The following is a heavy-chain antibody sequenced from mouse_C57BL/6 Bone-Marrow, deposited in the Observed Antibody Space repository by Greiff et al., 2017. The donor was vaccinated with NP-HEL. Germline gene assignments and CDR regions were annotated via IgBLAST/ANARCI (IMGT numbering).Heavy chain of an antibody. CDR2: IYPGNSDT. CDR3: TRSGYYGSKVYWYFDV. V-gene: IGHV1-5*01. D-gene: IGHD1-1*01. Sequence: VQLQQSGTVLARPGASVKMSCKTSGYTFTSYWMHWVKQRPGQGLEWIGAIYPGNSDTSYNQKFKGKAKLTAVTSASTAYMELSSLTNEDSAVYYCTRSGYYGSKVYWYFDVWGTGTTVTVSS. J-gene: IGHJ1*03. CDR1: GYTFTSYW.